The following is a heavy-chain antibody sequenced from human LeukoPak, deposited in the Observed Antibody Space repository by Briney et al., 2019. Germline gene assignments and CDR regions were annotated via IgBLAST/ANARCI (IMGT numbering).Heavy chain of an antibody. CDR3: ARDRGYSCGY. J-gene: IGHJ4*02. V-gene: IGHV3-23*01. D-gene: IGHD5-18*01. Sequence: GGSLRLSCAASGFTFSSYAMNWVRLAPGKGLEWVSTISGSGDSTYYADSVKGRFIISRDNSKNTLYLQMNSLRAEDTAVYYCARDRGYSCGYWGQGTLVTVSS. CDR2: ISGSGDST. CDR1: GFTFSSYA.